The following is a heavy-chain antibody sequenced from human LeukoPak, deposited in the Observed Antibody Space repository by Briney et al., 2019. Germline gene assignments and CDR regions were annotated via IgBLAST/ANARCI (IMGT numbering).Heavy chain of an antibody. D-gene: IGHD5-18*01. CDR2: INSDGSST. CDR1: GFTFSSYW. V-gene: IGHV3-74*01. Sequence: GGSLRLSCAASGFTFSSYWMHWVRQAPGKGLVWVSRINSDGSSTSYADSVKGRFTISRDNAKNTLYLQMNSLRAEDTAGYYCARDRPWIHLPNNDPFDIWGQGTMVTVSS. CDR3: ARDRPWIHLPNNDPFDI. J-gene: IGHJ3*02.